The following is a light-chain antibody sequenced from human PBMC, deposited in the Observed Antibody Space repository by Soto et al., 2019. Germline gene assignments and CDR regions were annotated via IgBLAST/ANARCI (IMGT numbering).Light chain of an antibody. Sequence: IQLTQSPSSLSASVGDRVTITCRASQGISSYLAWYQQKPGKAPKLLIYAASTLQSGVPSRFSGSGSGTDFTLTISSLQPDDFATYYCQQLNSYPLVTFGQGTKVEIK. V-gene: IGKV1-9*01. CDR2: AAS. CDR1: QGISSY. J-gene: IGKJ1*01. CDR3: QQLNSYPLVT.